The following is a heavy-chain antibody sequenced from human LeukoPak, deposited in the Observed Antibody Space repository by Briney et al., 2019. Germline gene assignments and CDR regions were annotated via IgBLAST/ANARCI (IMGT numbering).Heavy chain of an antibody. V-gene: IGHV3-11*01. J-gene: IGHJ3*02. CDR3: ARGSGYYGSGSSDDAFDI. D-gene: IGHD3-10*01. CDR1: GFTFSDYY. CDR2: ISSSGSTI. Sequence: GGSLRLSCAASGFTFSDYYMSWIRQAPGKGLEWVSYISSSGSTIYYADSVKGRFTISRDNAKNSLYLQMNSLRAEGTAVYYCARGSGYYGSGSSDDAFDIWGQGTMVTVSS.